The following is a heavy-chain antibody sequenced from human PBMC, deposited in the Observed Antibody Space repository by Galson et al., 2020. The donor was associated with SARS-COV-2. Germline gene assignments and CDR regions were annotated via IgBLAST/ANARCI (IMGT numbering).Heavy chain of an antibody. J-gene: IGHJ4*02. V-gene: IGHV4-59*08. CDR3: VIRKYGDYSRLLDY. D-gene: IGHD4-17*01. CDR1: GGSISSYY. CDR2: IYYSGST. Sequence: SETLSLTCTVSGGSISSYYWSWIRQPPGKGLEWIGYIYYSGSTNYNPSLKSRVTISVDTSKNQFSLKLSSVTAADTAVYYCVIRKYGDYSRLLDYWGQGTLVTVSS.